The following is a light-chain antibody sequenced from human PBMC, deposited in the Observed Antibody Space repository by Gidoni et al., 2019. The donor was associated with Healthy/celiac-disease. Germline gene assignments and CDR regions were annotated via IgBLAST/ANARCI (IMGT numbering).Light chain of an antibody. V-gene: IGKV3-20*01. J-gene: IGKJ4*01. CDR1: QSVSSSY. CDR3: QQYGSA. CDR2: GAS. Sequence: EIVLTQSPGTLSLSPGGRATLSCRASQSVSSSYLSWDQQKPGQTPRLLIYGASSRATFIPNMFSGGGSGTDFTLTISRLEPEDFAVYYCQQYGSAFGGGTKVEIK.